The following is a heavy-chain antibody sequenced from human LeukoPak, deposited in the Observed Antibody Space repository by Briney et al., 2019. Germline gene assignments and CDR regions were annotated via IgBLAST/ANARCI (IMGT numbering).Heavy chain of an antibody. V-gene: IGHV4-59*01. CDR3: ARAGQWLVPGAGYYYYGMDV. CDR2: IYYSGST. Sequence: SETLSLTCTVSGGSISSYYWSWIRQPPGKGLEWIGYIYYSGSTNYNPSLKSRVTISVDTSKNQFSLKLSSATAADTAVYYCARAGQWLVPGAGYYYYGMDVWGQGTTVTVSS. D-gene: IGHD6-19*01. CDR1: GGSISSYY. J-gene: IGHJ6*02.